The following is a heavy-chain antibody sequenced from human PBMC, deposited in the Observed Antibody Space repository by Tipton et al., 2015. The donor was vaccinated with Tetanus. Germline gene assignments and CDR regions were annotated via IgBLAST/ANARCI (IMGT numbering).Heavy chain of an antibody. Sequence: SLRLSCAASGFTFSNYALIWVRQAPGKGLEWVSSITSSGGAAYYADSVKGRFTISRDNSKNTVYLQMNSLRADATAIYYCAKDLSPNLGFELWDRGALVSVSP. CDR2: ITSSGGAA. CDR3: AKDLSPNLGFEL. V-gene: IGHV3-23*01. CDR1: GFTFSNYA. J-gene: IGHJ2*01. D-gene: IGHD1-14*01.